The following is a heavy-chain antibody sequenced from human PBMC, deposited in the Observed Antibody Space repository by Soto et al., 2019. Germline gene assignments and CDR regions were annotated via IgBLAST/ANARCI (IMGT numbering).Heavy chain of an antibody. CDR2: IYFTGNT. Sequence: LTCSASGGSITSSSHFWGWVRQPPGKGLEWIGTIYFTGNTYYTPSLKSRLTMSIDTSKNEFSLRLNSVTAADTAVYYCAGQTFTIAAASYGRSNWFDPWGPGTLVTVSS. CDR1: GGSITSSSHF. D-gene: IGHD6-25*01. CDR3: AGQTFTIAAASYGRSNWFDP. V-gene: IGHV4-39*01. J-gene: IGHJ5*02.